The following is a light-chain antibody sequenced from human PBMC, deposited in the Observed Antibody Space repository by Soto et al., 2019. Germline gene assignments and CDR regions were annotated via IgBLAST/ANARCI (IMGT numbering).Light chain of an antibody. CDR1: QSVSSSY. CDR3: QQYGSSIFT. Sequence: EIVLTQSPCTLSVSPGERATLSCRASQSVSSSYLAWYQQKPGQAPRLLIYGASGRATGIPDRFSGSGSGTDFTLTISRLEPEDFAVYYCQQYGSSIFTFGPGTKVDIK. V-gene: IGKV3-20*01. J-gene: IGKJ3*01. CDR2: GAS.